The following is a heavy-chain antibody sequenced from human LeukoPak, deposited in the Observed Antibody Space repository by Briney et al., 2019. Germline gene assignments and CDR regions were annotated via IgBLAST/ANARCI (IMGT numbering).Heavy chain of an antibody. V-gene: IGHV4-34*01. J-gene: IGHJ6*03. CDR1: GGSFSGYY. D-gene: IGHD5-18*01. CDR3: ARVRYSYGPNYYYYYMDV. CDR2: INHSGST. Sequence: PSETLSLTCAVYGGSFSGYYWSWIRQPPGKGLEWIGEINHSGSTNYNPSLKSRVTISVDTSKNQFSLKLSSVTAADTAVYYCARVRYSYGPNYYYYYMDVWGKGTTVTISS.